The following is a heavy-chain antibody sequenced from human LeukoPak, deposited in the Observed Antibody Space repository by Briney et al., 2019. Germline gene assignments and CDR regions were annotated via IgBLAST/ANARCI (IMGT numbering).Heavy chain of an antibody. D-gene: IGHD5-18*01. V-gene: IGHV3-48*01. CDR3: ARGGYRYGPGAFDI. Sequence: GGSLRLSCAASGFTFSSYSMNWVRQAPGKGLEWVSYISSSSSTIYYADSVKGRFTISRDNAKNSLYLQVNSLRAEDTAVYYCARGGYRYGPGAFDIWGQGTMVTVSS. J-gene: IGHJ3*02. CDR2: ISSSSSTI. CDR1: GFTFSSYS.